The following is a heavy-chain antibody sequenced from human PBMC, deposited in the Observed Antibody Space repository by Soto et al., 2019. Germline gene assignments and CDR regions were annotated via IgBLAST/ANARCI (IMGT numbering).Heavy chain of an antibody. V-gene: IGHV3-74*01. Sequence: PGGSLRLSCAASGFTFSSYWMHWVRQAPGKGLVWVSRINSDGSSTSYADSVKGRFTISRDDAKNTLYLQMNSLRAEDTAVYYFARDGTVTSTYYYYYMDVWGKGTTVTVSS. CDR3: ARDGTVTSTYYYYYMDV. D-gene: IGHD4-4*01. CDR1: GFTFSSYW. CDR2: INSDGSST. J-gene: IGHJ6*03.